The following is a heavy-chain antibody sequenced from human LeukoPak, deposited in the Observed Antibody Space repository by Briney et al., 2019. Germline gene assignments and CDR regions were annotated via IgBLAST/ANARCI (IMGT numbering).Heavy chain of an antibody. J-gene: IGHJ5*02. Sequence: PSETLSLTCAVSGYSISSSNWWGWIRQPPGKGLEWIGYIYYSGSTYYNPSLKSRVTMSVDTSKNQFSLKLSSVTAADTAVYYCARGAGGVIGFDPWGQGTLVTVSS. CDR2: IYYSGST. CDR1: GYSISSSNW. V-gene: IGHV4-28*03. CDR3: ARGAGGVIGFDP. D-gene: IGHD3-16*01.